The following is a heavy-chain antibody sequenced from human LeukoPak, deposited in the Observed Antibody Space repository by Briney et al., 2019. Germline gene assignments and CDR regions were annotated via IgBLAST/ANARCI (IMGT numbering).Heavy chain of an antibody. CDR1: GGTFSSYA. Sequence: GASVKASCKASGGTFSSYAMSWVRQAPGKGLEWVSAISGSGGSTYYADSVKGRFTISRDNSKNTLYLQMNSLRAEDTAVYYCAKNHGGYYFDYWGQGTLVTVSS. CDR3: AKNHGGYYFDY. J-gene: IGHJ4*02. V-gene: IGHV3-23*01. D-gene: IGHD4-23*01. CDR2: ISGSGGST.